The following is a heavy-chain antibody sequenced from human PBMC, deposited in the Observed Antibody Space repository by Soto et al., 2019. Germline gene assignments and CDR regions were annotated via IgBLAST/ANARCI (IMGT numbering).Heavy chain of an antibody. J-gene: IGHJ5*02. CDR1: GFTFRDYA. CDR2: ISSKASGGTS. V-gene: IGHV3-49*03. D-gene: IGHD2-2*01. Sequence: TGGSLRLSCTASGFTFRDYAVGWLRQVPGKGLEWLAYISSKASGGTSNYAASVRGRFIISRVDSKNIAYLQMNTLKSGDKAIYYCGKSEGPATHQFEPWGQGTLVTVSS. CDR3: GKSEGPATHQFEP.